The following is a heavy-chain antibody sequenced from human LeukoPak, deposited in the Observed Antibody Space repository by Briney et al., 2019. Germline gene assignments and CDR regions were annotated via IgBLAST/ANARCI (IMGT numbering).Heavy chain of an antibody. CDR2: IYSDGST. J-gene: IGHJ6*02. Sequence: PGGSLRLSCAASGFTVSSNYMSWVRQAPGKGLEWVSVIYSDGSTYYADSVKGRFTISRDNSKNTLYLQVNSLRAEDTAVYYCARDSTPLGMDVWGQGTTVTVSS. V-gene: IGHV3-53*01. CDR1: GFTVSSNY. CDR3: ARDSTPLGMDV. D-gene: IGHD2-2*01.